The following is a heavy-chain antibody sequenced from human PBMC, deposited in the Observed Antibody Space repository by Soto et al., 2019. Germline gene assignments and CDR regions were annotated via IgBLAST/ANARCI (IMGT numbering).Heavy chain of an antibody. V-gene: IGHV1-58*01. CDR3: AADDPFRHYYYYGMDV. CDR1: GFTFTSSA. CDR2: IVVGSGNT. J-gene: IGHJ6*02. Sequence: SVKVSCKASGFTFTSSAVQWVRQARGQRLEWIGWIVVGSGNTDYAQKFQERVTITRDMSTSTAYMELSSLRSEDTAVYYCAADDPFRHYYYYGMDVWGQGTTVTVSS.